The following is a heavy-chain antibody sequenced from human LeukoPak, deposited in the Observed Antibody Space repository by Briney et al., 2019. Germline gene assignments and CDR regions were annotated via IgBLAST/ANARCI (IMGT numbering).Heavy chain of an antibody. CDR3: ARVSVLEMATFDY. Sequence: SETLSLTCTVSGGSISSYYWSWIRQPPGKGLEWIGYIYYSGSTNYNPSLKSRVTISVDTSKNQFSLKLSSVTAADTAVYYCARVSVLEMATFDYWGQGTLVTVSS. CDR1: GGSISSYY. D-gene: IGHD5-24*01. CDR2: IYYSGST. J-gene: IGHJ4*02. V-gene: IGHV4-59*12.